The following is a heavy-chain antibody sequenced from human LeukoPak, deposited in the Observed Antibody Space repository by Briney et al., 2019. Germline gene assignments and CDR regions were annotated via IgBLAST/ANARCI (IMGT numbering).Heavy chain of an antibody. CDR1: GGSISSYY. Sequence: SETLSLTCTVSGGSISSYYWSWIRQPPGKGLEWIGYIYYSGSTNYNPSLKSRVTISVDTSKNQFSLKLSSVTAADTAVYYCARDNGWYDAFDIWGQGTMVTVSP. D-gene: IGHD6-19*01. V-gene: IGHV4-59*01. CDR3: ARDNGWYDAFDI. J-gene: IGHJ3*02. CDR2: IYYSGST.